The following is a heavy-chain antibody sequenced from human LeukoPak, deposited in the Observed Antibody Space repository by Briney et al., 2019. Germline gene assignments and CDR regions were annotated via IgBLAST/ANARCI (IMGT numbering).Heavy chain of an antibody. CDR1: GYTFTDYY. D-gene: IGHD6-6*01. J-gene: IGHJ4*02. Sequence: ATVKISCKVSGYTFTDYYMHWVQQAPGKGLEWMGLVDPEDGETIYAEKFQGRVTITADTSTDTAYMELSSLRSEDTAVYYCVTAYSSSSDFDYWGRGTLVTVSS. CDR2: VDPEDGET. V-gene: IGHV1-69-2*01. CDR3: VTAYSSSSDFDY.